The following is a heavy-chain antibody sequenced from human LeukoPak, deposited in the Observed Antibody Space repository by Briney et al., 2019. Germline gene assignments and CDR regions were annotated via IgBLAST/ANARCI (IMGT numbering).Heavy chain of an antibody. CDR3: ARDLYCSGGSCYGRWFDP. CDR2: IYSSGTT. Sequence: SQNLSLNCTVTGGSISSGSYYWSWIRQPTGKGLEWIGRIYSSGTTNYNPSLKSRVTISVDTSKNQFSLRLTSVTAADTAVYYCARDLYCSGGSCYGRWFDPWGQGTLVTVSS. J-gene: IGHJ5*02. CDR1: GGSISSGSYY. V-gene: IGHV4-61*02. D-gene: IGHD2-15*01.